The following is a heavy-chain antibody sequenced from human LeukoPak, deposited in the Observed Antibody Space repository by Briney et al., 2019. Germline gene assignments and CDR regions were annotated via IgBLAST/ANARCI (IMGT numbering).Heavy chain of an antibody. D-gene: IGHD6-6*01. CDR2: IIPIFGTA. CDR1: GGTFSSYA. V-gene: IGHV1-69*05. CDR3: AREGQYSSHFDY. J-gene: IGHJ4*02. Sequence: GASVKVSCKASGGTFSSYAISWVRQAPGQGLEWMGGIIPIFGTANYAQKFQGRVTITTDESTSTAYMELSSLRSEDTAVYYCAREGQYSSHFDYWGQGTLVTVSS.